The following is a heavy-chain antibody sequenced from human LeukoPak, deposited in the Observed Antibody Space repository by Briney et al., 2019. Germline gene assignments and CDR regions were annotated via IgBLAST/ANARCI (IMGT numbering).Heavy chain of an antibody. CDR3: AREEEKVVAGPHFDY. V-gene: IGHV1-69*04. D-gene: IGHD6-19*01. Sequence: SVKVSCKASGGTFSSCAISWVRQAPGQGLEWMGRIIPIFGIANYAQKFQGRVTITADKSTSTAYMELSSLRSEDTAVYYCAREEEKVVAGPHFDYWGQGTLVTVSS. CDR1: GGTFSSCA. CDR2: IIPIFGIA. J-gene: IGHJ4*02.